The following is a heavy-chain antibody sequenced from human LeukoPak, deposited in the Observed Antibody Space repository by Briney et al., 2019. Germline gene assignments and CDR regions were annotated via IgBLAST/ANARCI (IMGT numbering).Heavy chain of an antibody. J-gene: IGHJ3*02. V-gene: IGHV4-38-2*02. Sequence: SETLSLTCTVSGYSISSGYYWGWIRQPPGKGLEWIGSIYYSGSTYYNPSLKSRVTISVDTSKNQFSLKLSSVTAADTAVYYCDAFDIWGQGTMVTVSS. CDR3: DAFDI. CDR1: GYSISSGYY. CDR2: IYYSGST.